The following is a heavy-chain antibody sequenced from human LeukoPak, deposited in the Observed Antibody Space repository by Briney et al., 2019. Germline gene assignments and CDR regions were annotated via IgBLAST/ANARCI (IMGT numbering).Heavy chain of an antibody. D-gene: IGHD6-19*01. V-gene: IGHV4-34*01. CDR3: ARENVQWLVSFDY. J-gene: IGHJ4*02. CDR1: GASFSGFY. CDR2: ITHRGST. Sequence: SETLSLTCGVNGASFSGFYWSWIRQPPGKGLEWIGEITHRGSTNYNPSLKSRITVSIDTSKNQFSLNVTSVTAADTAVYYCARENVQWLVSFDYWGQGTLVTVSS.